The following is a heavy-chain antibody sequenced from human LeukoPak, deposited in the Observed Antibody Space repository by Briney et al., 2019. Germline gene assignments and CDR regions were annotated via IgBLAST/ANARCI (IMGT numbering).Heavy chain of an antibody. J-gene: IGHJ5*02. V-gene: IGHV4-59*01. CDR3: ARGGYSGYAFDR. CDR2: IYYNGST. CDR1: GGSISRYY. D-gene: IGHD5-12*01. Sequence: SETLSLTCTDPGGSISRYYWSWIRQPPGKGLEWIGNIYYNGSTNYKPSLKSRVTISVHTSKNQFSLNLRSLTAADTAVYYCARGGYSGYAFDRWGQGTRVTVSS.